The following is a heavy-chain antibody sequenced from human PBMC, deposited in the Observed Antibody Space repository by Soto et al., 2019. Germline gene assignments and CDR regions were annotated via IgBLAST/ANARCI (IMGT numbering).Heavy chain of an antibody. Sequence: GGSLRLSCAVSGFSFSSYGMHWVRQAPGKGLEWVAVMSYDGINKYYGDSVKGRFTISRDNSENTLFLQMDSLTAEDTAVYFCAKDSSPLMGNYYYALDVWGQGAPVTVSS. D-gene: IGHD1-26*01. CDR2: MSYDGINK. V-gene: IGHV3-30*18. CDR1: GFSFSSYG. J-gene: IGHJ6*02. CDR3: AKDSSPLMGNYYYALDV.